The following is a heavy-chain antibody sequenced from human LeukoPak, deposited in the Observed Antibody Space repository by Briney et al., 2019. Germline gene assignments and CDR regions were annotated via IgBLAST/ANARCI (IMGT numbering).Heavy chain of an antibody. D-gene: IGHD1-26*01. V-gene: IGHV3-23*01. J-gene: IGHJ5*02. CDR3: AKWPEGATPKFHH. CDR1: GFTFSSYA. CDR2: ISASEHAT. Sequence: GGSLRLSCAASGFTFSSYAMSWVRQAPGKGLEAPGKGLEWVSTISASEHATYYPDSVRGRFTISRDNSKSTLHLQKDSLRAEDSALYYCAKWPEGATPKFHHWGQGALVTVSS.